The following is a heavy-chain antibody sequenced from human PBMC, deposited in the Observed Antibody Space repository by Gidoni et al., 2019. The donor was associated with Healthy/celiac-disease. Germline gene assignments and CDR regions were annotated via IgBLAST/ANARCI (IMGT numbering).Heavy chain of an antibody. CDR2: IIPIFGTA. Sequence: QVQLVQSGAEVKKPGSSVKVSCTASGGTFSSYAISWVRQAPGQGLEWMGGIIPIFGTANYAQKFQGRVTITADESTSTAYMELSSLRSEDTAVYYCAREKSRYCSGGSCPLDIWGQGTMVTVSS. CDR3: AREKSRYCSGGSCPLDI. D-gene: IGHD2-15*01. J-gene: IGHJ3*02. CDR1: GGTFSSYA. V-gene: IGHV1-69*01.